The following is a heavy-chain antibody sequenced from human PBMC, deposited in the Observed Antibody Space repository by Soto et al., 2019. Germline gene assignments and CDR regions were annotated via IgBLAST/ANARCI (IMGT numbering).Heavy chain of an antibody. Sequence: SETLSLTCTVSGDSIISSGYYWGWIRQPPGKGLEWIGSIYYSGNSYQNPSLKRRLTMSVDTSRNQFSLRLTSVTAADTGVYYCASSSPFHYWGPGILVPVSS. CDR2: IYYSGNS. D-gene: IGHD6-6*01. CDR3: ASSSPFHY. V-gene: IGHV4-39*01. CDR1: GDSIISSGYY. J-gene: IGHJ4*02.